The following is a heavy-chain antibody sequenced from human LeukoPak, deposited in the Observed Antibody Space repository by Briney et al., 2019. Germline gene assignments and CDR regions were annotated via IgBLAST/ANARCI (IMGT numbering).Heavy chain of an antibody. CDR2: ISSSGSSI. V-gene: IGHV3-48*04. CDR3: ARVRYFDL. J-gene: IGHJ2*01. Sequence: GGSLRLSCAASGSTLSSYSMNWVRQAPGKGLEGVSYISSSGSSIYYADSVKGRFTISRDNAKNSLYLQMNSLRAEDTAVYYCARVRYFDLWGRGALVTVSS. CDR1: GSTLSSYS.